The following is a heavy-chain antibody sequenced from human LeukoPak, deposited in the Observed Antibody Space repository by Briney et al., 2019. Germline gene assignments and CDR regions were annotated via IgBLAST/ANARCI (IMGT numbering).Heavy chain of an antibody. D-gene: IGHD4/OR15-4a*01. CDR3: ARDNYGGFDY. CDR1: GFTFSTYY. Sequence: PGGSLRLSCAASGFTFSTYYMHWVRQAPGKGLVWVSRIVSDGSSTTYADSVRGRFTISRDNAKNTLYLQMNSLRAEDTAVYYCARDNYGGFDYWGQGTLVTVSS. CDR2: IVSDGSST. V-gene: IGHV3-74*01. J-gene: IGHJ4*02.